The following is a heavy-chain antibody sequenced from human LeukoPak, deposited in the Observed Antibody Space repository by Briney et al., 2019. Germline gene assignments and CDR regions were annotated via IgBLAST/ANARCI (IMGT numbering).Heavy chain of an antibody. J-gene: IGHJ4*02. CDR3: ARPGETTVVTPFDN. Sequence: TSETLSLTCTVSGGSISSYYWSWIRQPPGKGLEWIGYIYYSGSTNYNPSLKSRVTISVDTSKNQFSLKLSSVTAADTAVYYCARPGETTVVTPFDNWGQGTLVTVSS. V-gene: IGHV4-59*08. CDR1: GGSISSYY. D-gene: IGHD4-23*01. CDR2: IYYSGST.